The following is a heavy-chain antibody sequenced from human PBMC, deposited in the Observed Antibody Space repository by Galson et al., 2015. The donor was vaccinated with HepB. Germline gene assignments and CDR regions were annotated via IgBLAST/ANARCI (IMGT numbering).Heavy chain of an antibody. CDR3: ARGLWLGESSYGMDV. D-gene: IGHD3-10*01. V-gene: IGHV4-4*02. J-gene: IGHJ6*02. CDR2: KYHSGSA. Sequence: GSISSANWWTWVRQSPGKGLEWIGEKYHSGSANYNPSLKSRVTISVDKSNNHFSLRLTSVTAADTAVYYCARGLWLGESSYGMDVWGQGTTVTVSS. CDR1: GSISSANW.